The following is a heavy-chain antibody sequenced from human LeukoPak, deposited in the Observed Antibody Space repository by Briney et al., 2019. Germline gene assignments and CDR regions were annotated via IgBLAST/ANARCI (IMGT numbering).Heavy chain of an antibody. Sequence: PGRSLRLSCAASGFTFDDYAMHWVRQAPGKGLEWVSGISWNSGSIGYADSVKGRFTISRDNAKNSLYLQMNSLRAEDTALYYCAKDGSGGVRSFDYWGQGTLVTVSS. J-gene: IGHJ4*02. CDR3: AKDGSGGVRSFDY. D-gene: IGHD3-10*01. CDR2: ISWNSGSI. CDR1: GFTFDDYA. V-gene: IGHV3-9*01.